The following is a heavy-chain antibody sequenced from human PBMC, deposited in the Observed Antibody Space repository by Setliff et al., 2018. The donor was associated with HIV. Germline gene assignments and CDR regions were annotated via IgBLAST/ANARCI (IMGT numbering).Heavy chain of an antibody. J-gene: IGHJ3*02. CDR1: GGSFTDLGGSFTDYY. D-gene: IGHD5-18*01. CDR2: INHSGST. Sequence: KPSETLSLTCAVFGGSFTDLGGSFTDYYWIWIRQPPGKGLEWIGEINHSGSTHYNPSLKSRFTITVDTSKNQFSLKLSSVTSADTAVYYCARPRYTYGTSPAFDIWGRGTVVTVSS. V-gene: IGHV4-34*01. CDR3: ARPRYTYGTSPAFDI.